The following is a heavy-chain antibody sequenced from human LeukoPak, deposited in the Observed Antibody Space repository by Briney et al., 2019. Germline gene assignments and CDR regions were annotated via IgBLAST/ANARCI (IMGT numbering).Heavy chain of an antibody. CDR1: GGSFSGYY. J-gene: IGHJ4*02. CDR2: INHSGST. CDR3: ARGEYYRASSGYYSSFRLEY. V-gene: IGHV4-34*01. Sequence: PSETLSLTCAVYGGSFSGYYWSWIRQPPGKGLEWIGEINHSGSTNYNPSLKSRVTISVDTSMNQFSLKLSSVTAADTAVYYCARGEYYRASSGYYSSFRLEYWGQGTLVTVSS. D-gene: IGHD3-22*01.